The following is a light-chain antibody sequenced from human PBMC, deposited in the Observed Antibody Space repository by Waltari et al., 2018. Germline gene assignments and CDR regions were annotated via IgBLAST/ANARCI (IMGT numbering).Light chain of an antibody. CDR2: KSS. CDR3: QQYNNYSLFS. J-gene: IGKJ4*01. V-gene: IGKV1-5*03. Sequence: CRARQSINKWLVGYQQKPAEQPKQLLYKSSTFERGVPSRCSGSGSWTEYTLTISSRQQEDFATYYCQQYNNYSLFSFGGGTKVEIK. CDR1: QSINKW.